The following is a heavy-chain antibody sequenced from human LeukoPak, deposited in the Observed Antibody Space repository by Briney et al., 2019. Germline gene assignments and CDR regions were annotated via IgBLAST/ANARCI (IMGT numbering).Heavy chain of an antibody. V-gene: IGHV3-30*18. CDR3: AKDAGRAYSSSWFDY. J-gene: IGHJ4*02. D-gene: IGHD6-13*01. CDR2: ISYDGSNK. CDR1: GFTFSSYG. Sequence: QTGGSPRLSCAASGFTFSSYGMHGVRQAPGKGLDWVAVISYDGSNKYYADSVKGRFTISRDNSKNTLYLQMNSLRAEDTAVYYCAKDAGRAYSSSWFDYWGQGTLVTVSS.